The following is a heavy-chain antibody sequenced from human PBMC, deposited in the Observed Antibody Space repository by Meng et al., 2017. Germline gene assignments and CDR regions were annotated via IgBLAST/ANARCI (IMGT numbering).Heavy chain of an antibody. J-gene: IGHJ1*01. CDR1: GFTVSSNY. V-gene: IGHV3-53*01. Sequence: GESLKISCAASGFTVSSNYMSCVRQAPGKGLEWVSVIYSGGSTYYADSVKGRFTISRDNSKNTLYLQMNSLRAEDTAVYYCARARGSSGSRLGYFQHCGQAIL. CDR2: IYSGGST. D-gene: IGHD3-22*01. CDR3: ARARGSSGSRLGYFQH.